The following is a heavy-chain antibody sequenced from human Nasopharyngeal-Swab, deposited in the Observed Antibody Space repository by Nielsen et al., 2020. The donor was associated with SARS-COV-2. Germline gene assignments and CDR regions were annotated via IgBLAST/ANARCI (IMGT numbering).Heavy chain of an antibody. D-gene: IGHD6-13*01. Sequence: GESLKISCVASGFTFGSYAMSWVRQAPGKGLEWVSAISGSGGSTYYADSVKGRFTISRDNSKNTLYLQMNSLRAEDTAVYYCARSDLYSSSWYAPFDYWGQGTLVTVSS. J-gene: IGHJ4*02. CDR3: ARSDLYSSSWYAPFDY. CDR2: ISGSGGST. CDR1: GFTFGSYA. V-gene: IGHV3-23*01.